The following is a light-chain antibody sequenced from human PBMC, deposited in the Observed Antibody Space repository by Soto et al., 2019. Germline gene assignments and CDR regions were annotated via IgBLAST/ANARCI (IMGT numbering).Light chain of an antibody. J-gene: IGKJ1*01. Sequence: DIVMTQSPLSLPVTPGEPASISCRSSQSLLLSNGYNYLDWYLQKPGQSPQVLIYLGSNRASGVPYRFSGSGSGKNFTLKINRGEAEDVGVYYCMQALQTPTFGQGTKVEIK. V-gene: IGKV2-28*01. CDR2: LGS. CDR3: MQALQTPT. CDR1: QSLLLSNGYNY.